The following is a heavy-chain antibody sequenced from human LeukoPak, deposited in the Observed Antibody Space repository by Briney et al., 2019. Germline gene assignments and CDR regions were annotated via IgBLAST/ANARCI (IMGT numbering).Heavy chain of an antibody. CDR3: ARAKSIAVAGN. J-gene: IGHJ4*02. CDR2: INPNSGGT. CDR1: GYTFTGYF. D-gene: IGHD6-19*01. V-gene: IGHV1-2*02. Sequence: GASVKVSCKASGYTFTGYFIHWVRQAPGQGLEWMGWINPNSGGTNYAQKFQGRVTMTRDTSISTAYMELSRLRSDDTAVYYCARAKSIAVAGNWGQGTLVTVSS.